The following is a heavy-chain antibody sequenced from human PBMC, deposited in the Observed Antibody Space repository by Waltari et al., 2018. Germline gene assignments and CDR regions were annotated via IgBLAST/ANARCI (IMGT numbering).Heavy chain of an antibody. D-gene: IGHD2-21*02. CDR1: GFTFDDYA. J-gene: IGHJ6*02. V-gene: IGHV3-9*03. CDR2: ISWNSGSI. CDR3: AKEGDLYGMDV. Sequence: EVQLVESGGGLVQPGRSLSLSCAASGFTFDDYAMHWVRQAPGKGLEWVSGISWNSGSIGYADSVKGRFTISRDNAKNSLYLQMNSLKAEDMALYYCAKEGDLYGMDVWGQGTTVTVSS.